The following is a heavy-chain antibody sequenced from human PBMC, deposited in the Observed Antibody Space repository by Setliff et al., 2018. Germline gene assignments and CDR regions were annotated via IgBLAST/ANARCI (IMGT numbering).Heavy chain of an antibody. CDR3: RASVVHAIAVGY. Sequence: SETLSLTCAVSGGSISSPNWWNWVRQPPGKGLEWIGEIYHSGTTNYNPSLKSRVTMSVDKSRNQFSLRLTSVTAADTAIYCARASVVHAIAVGYWGQGTLVTVSS. D-gene: IGHD2-15*01. J-gene: IGHJ4*02. CDR1: GGSISSPNW. CDR2: IYHSGTT. V-gene: IGHV4-4*02.